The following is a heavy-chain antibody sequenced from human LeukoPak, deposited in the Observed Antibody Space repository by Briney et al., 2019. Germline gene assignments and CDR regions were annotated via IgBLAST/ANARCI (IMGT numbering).Heavy chain of an antibody. D-gene: IGHD5-18*01. CDR2: IYYSGST. V-gene: IGHV4-59*01. CDR3: ARGRYSYGYGY. CDR1: GGSTSSYF. Sequence: SSETLSLTCTVSGGSTSSYFWSWIRQPPGKGLEWIGYIYYSGSTKYNPSLKSRVTISIDTSKNQFSLKLSSVTAADTAVYYCARGRYSYGYGYWAQGTLVTVSS. J-gene: IGHJ4*02.